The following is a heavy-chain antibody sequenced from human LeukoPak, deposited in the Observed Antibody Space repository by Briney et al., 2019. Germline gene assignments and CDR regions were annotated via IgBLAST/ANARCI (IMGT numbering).Heavy chain of an antibody. D-gene: IGHD5-18*01. J-gene: IGHJ4*02. V-gene: IGHV1-8*01. CDR1: GYTFSSYE. Sequence: ASVKVSCKASGYTFSSYEINWVRQATGQGLEWMGWMNPNSGNTGYAPKFQGRVSMARNTSINTAYMELSSLRSEDTAVYYCARGRGKYSSLDYWGQGTLVTVSS. CDR3: ARGRGKYSSLDY. CDR2: MNPNSGNT.